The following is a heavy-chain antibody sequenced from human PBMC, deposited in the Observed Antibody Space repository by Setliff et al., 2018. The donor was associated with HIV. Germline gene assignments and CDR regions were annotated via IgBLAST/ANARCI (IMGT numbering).Heavy chain of an antibody. CDR1: GDSTSSSSSY. Sequence: TSETLSLTCTVSGDSTSSSSSYWGWIRQPPGKGLEWIGSIYYSESTYYNPSLKSRVTISVDTSKNQFSLKLNSVTAAETAVYYCARTRGYTYGYIDSWAQGTLVTVSS. CDR3: ARTRGYTYGYIDS. CDR2: IYYSEST. V-gene: IGHV4-39*01. J-gene: IGHJ4*02. D-gene: IGHD5-18*01.